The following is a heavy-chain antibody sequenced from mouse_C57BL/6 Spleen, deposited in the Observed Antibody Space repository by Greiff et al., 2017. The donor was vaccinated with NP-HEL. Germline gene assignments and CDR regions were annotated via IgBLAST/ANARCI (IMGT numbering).Heavy chain of an antibody. D-gene: IGHD3-2*02. Sequence: EVQLQQSGPELVKPGASVKISCKASGYTFTDYYMNWVKQSHGKSLEWIGDINPNNGGTSYNQKFKGKATLTVDKSSSTAYMELRSLTSEDSAVDYCARSDSSGYVVAYWGQGTLVTVSA. CDR1: GYTFTDYY. V-gene: IGHV1-26*01. CDR2: INPNNGGT. J-gene: IGHJ3*01. CDR3: ARSDSSGYVVAY.